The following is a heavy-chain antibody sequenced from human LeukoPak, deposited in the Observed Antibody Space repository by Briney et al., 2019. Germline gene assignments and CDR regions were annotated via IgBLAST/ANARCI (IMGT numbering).Heavy chain of an antibody. CDR2: IKQDGSEK. CDR1: GFTFSSYW. D-gene: IGHD2-2*01. V-gene: IGHV3-7*01. CDR3: ASGLGKYQLLPSHY. Sequence: GGSLRLSCAASGFTFSSYWMSWVRQAPGKGLEWVANIKQDGSEKYYVDSVKGRFTISRDNAKNSLYLQMHSLRAEDTAVYYCASGLGKYQLLPSHYWGQGTLVTVSS. J-gene: IGHJ4*02.